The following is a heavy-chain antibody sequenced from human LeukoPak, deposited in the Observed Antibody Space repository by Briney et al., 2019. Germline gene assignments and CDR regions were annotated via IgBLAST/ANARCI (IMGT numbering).Heavy chain of an antibody. CDR2: ISGSGGST. Sequence: GGSLRLSCAASGFTFSSYAMSWVRQAPWKGLEWVSAISGSGGSTYYADSVKGRFTISRDNSKNTLYLQMNSLRAEDTAVYYCAGLPYYGSGAHDYWGQGTLVTVSS. J-gene: IGHJ4*02. D-gene: IGHD3-10*01. CDR1: GFTFSSYA. V-gene: IGHV3-23*01. CDR3: AGLPYYGSGAHDY.